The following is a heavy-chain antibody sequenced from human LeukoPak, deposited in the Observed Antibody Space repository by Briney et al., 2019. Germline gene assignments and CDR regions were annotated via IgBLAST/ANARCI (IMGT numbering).Heavy chain of an antibody. D-gene: IGHD3-22*01. CDR3: AGYYDSSGSFDY. J-gene: IGHJ4*02. CDR2: ISGSGGST. V-gene: IGHV3-23*01. CDR1: GLTFSSYA. Sequence: GGSLRLSCAASGLTFSSYAMSWVRQAPGKGLEWVSAISGSGGSTYYADSVKGRFTISRDNSKNTLYLQMNSLRAEDTAVYYCAGYYDSSGSFDYWGQGTLVTVSS.